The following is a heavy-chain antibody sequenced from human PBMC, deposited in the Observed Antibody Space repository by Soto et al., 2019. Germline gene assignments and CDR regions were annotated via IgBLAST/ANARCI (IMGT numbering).Heavy chain of an antibody. CDR2: LYNTGST. V-gene: IGHV4-59*01. CDR3: ARDLWGYCGTDCYPLDV. D-gene: IGHD2-21*01. J-gene: IGHJ6*02. Sequence: QVRLQESGPGLVKPSETLSRTCTVSGGSISRYYWSWIQQPPGKGLEWIGYLYNTGSTIYNPSLESRVTISVDTSKNQFSLHLNSVTAADTAVYYCARDLWGYCGTDCYPLDVWGPGTTVTVSS. CDR1: GGSISRYY.